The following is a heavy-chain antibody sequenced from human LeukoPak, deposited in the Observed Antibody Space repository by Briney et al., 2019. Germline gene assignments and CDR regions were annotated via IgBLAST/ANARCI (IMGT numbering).Heavy chain of an antibody. CDR1: GFPFSSYW. V-gene: IGHV3-7*01. J-gene: IGHJ4*02. Sequence: GGSLRLSCVASGFPFSSYWMSLVRQAPGKGPEWVASIKQDGSEKFYVDSVKGRFTIPKDNAKNSLYLQMNSLRAEDTAVYYCAREDHSKYEYWGQGTLVTVSS. CDR2: IKQDGSEK. CDR3: AREDHSKYEY. D-gene: IGHD4-11*01.